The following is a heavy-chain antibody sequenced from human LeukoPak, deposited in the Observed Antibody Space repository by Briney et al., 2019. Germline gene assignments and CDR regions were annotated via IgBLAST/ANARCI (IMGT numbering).Heavy chain of an antibody. J-gene: IGHJ3*01. Sequence: PSETLSLTCTASGGSISSYYWSWVRQPPGKGLEGIGFVYYTGSTNYSPSLKSRVTISVDTSKNQFSLKLRSVTAADTAVYYCARISSSNWYNERGAFDVWGQGTMVTVSS. CDR1: GGSISSYY. CDR3: ARISSSNWYNERGAFDV. D-gene: IGHD6-13*01. V-gene: IGHV4-59*01. CDR2: VYYTGST.